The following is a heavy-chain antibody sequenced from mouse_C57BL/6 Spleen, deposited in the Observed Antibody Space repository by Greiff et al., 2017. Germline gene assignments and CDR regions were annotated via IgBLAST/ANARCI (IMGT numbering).Heavy chain of an antibody. CDR3: ARGGFSGNFWYFDV. V-gene: IGHV1-19*01. D-gene: IGHD2-1*01. CDR2: INPYNGGT. CDR1: GYTFTDYY. J-gene: IGHJ1*03. Sequence: EVQLQQSGPVLVKPGASVKMSCKASGYTFTDYYMNWVKQSHGKSLEWIGVINPYNGGTSYNQKFKGKATLTVDKSSSTAYMELNSLTSEDSAVYYCARGGFSGNFWYFDVWGTGTTVTVSS.